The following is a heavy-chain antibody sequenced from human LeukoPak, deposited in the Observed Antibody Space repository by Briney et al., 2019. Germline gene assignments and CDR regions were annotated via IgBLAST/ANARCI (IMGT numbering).Heavy chain of an antibody. CDR1: GFTFSSYA. V-gene: IGHV3-23*01. J-gene: IGHJ4*02. D-gene: IGHD6-13*01. CDR2: ISGSGGST. CDR3: ASPPYSSSWYKGGLDY. Sequence: GGPLRLFCAASGFTFSSYAMSWVRQAPGGGVEGVSAISGSGGSTYYADSVKGRVTISRDNSKNTLYLQMNSLRAEDTAVYYCASPPYSSSWYKGGLDYWGQGTLVTVSS.